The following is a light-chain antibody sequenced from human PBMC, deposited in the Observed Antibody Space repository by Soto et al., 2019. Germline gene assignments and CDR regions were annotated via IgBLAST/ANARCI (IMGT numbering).Light chain of an antibody. CDR1: QSVSSN. CDR2: GAS. Sequence: DIVLTQSPATLSVSPGERATLSCRASQSVSSNLAWYQQTPGQAPRLLIYGASTRATGIPARFSGSGSGTEFTLTISSLQSEDSAVYYCQHYSNWPQRYTFRQGTKLEIK. V-gene: IGKV3-15*01. J-gene: IGKJ2*01. CDR3: QHYSNWPQRYT.